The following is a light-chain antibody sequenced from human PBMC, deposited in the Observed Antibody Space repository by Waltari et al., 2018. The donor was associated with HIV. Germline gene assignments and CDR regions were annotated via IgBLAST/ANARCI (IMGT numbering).Light chain of an antibody. CDR1: QSLAHSIVFTY. V-gene: IGKV2-24*01. J-gene: IGKJ1*01. CDR3: MQATRGWT. Sequence: VLTQTPLSSLVALGQPASISCRSSQSLAHSIVFTYWSWLHQRPGQPPRLLIYKVSNRISGVPDRFSGSGIGTHFTLNISRVEAEDVGIYYCMQATRGWTFGQGTRVEIK. CDR2: KVS.